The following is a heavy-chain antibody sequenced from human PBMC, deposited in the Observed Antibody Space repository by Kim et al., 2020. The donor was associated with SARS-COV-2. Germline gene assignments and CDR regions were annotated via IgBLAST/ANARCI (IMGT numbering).Heavy chain of an antibody. CDR2: IYYSGST. CDR1: GGSISSYY. J-gene: IGHJ6*02. Sequence: SETLSLTCTVSGGSISSYYWSWIRQPPGKGLEWIGYIYYSGSTNYNPSLKSRVTISVDTSKNQFSLKLSSVTAADTAVYYCARVGGIAVAGVPHYYGMDVWAQGSTVTVSS. V-gene: IGHV4-59*01. D-gene: IGHD6-19*01. CDR3: ARVGGIAVAGVPHYYGMDV.